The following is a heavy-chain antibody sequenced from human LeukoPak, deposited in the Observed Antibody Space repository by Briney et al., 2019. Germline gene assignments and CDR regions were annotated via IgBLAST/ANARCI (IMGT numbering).Heavy chain of an antibody. D-gene: IGHD6-19*01. CDR3: AKAPYSSGWYFDD. CDR2: ICWDGGHI. V-gene: IGHV3-9*01. J-gene: IGHJ4*02. CDR1: GFSFDDYG. Sequence: GGSLRLSCVASGFSFDDYGMHWVRQVPGKGLEWICGICWDGGHIGYMDSVKGRFTISRDNAKHAVYLQMNSLRDEDTALYYCAKAPYSSGWYFDDWGQGTLVTVSS.